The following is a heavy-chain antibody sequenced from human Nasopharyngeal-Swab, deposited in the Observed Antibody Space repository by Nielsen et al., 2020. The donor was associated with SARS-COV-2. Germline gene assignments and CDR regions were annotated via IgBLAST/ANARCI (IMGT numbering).Heavy chain of an antibody. CDR1: GGTFSSYA. CDR2: INPNSGNT. Sequence: ASVKVSCKASGGTFSSYAISWVRQAPGQGLEWMGRINPNSGNTGYAQKFQGRVTMTRNTSISTAYMELSSLRSEDTAVYYCARGVVAGYWGQGTLVTVSS. CDR3: ARGVVAGY. J-gene: IGHJ4*02. D-gene: IGHD2-2*01. V-gene: IGHV1-8*02.